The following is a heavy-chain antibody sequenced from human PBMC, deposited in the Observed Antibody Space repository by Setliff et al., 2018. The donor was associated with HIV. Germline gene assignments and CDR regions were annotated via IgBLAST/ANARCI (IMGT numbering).Heavy chain of an antibody. Sequence: PGESLKISCKASGYSFTTNWIGWVRQVHGKGLEWMGIIYPDDSDTWYSPSFKGQVIMSVDKSINTAYLQWISLKASDTAMYYCARQGSGYKNWFDPWGQGTLVTVS. CDR2: IYPDDSDT. D-gene: IGHD5-12*01. CDR1: GYSFTTNW. J-gene: IGHJ5*02. CDR3: ARQGSGYKNWFDP. V-gene: IGHV5-51*01.